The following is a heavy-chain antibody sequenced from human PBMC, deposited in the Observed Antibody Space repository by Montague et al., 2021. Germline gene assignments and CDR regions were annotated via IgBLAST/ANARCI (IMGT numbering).Heavy chain of an antibody. Sequence: SLRLSCAASGFTFSTYWMAWVRQAPGKGLEWVANINQDGSTRNYVDSVKGRFTISRDDSKNTVYLQLNSLKTEDTAVYYCTTILSWSSWTVSWGLGTLVTVSS. V-gene: IGHV3-7*03. CDR3: TTILSWSSWTVS. D-gene: IGHD6-13*01. J-gene: IGHJ5*02. CDR2: INQDGSTR. CDR1: GFTFSTYW.